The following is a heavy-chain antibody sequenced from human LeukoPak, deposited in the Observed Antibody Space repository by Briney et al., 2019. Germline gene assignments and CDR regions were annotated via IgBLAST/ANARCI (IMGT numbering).Heavy chain of an antibody. D-gene: IGHD2-15*01. CDR2: IYHSGST. J-gene: IGHJ6*02. CDR1: GGSISSGGYY. Sequence: SQTLSLTWTVSGGSISSGGYYWSWIRQPPGKGLEWIGSIYHSGSTYYNPSLKSRVTISVDTSKNQFSLKLSSVTAADTAVYYCARVKYCSGGSCYADYYYGMDVWGQGTTVTVSS. V-gene: IGHV4-30-2*03. CDR3: ARVKYCSGGSCYADYYYGMDV.